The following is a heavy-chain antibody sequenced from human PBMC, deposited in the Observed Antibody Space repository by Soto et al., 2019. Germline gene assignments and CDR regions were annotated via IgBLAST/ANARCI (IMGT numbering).Heavy chain of an antibody. V-gene: IGHV1-3*01. Sequence: ASVKVSCKASGYTFTSYAMHWVRQAPGQRLEWMGWINAGNGNTKYSQKFQGRVTITRDTSASTAYMELSSLRSEDTAVYYCARAHTIDEGIAVAVNFDYWGQGTLVTVSS. D-gene: IGHD6-19*01. CDR2: INAGNGNT. CDR1: GYTFTSYA. J-gene: IGHJ4*02. CDR3: ARAHTIDEGIAVAVNFDY.